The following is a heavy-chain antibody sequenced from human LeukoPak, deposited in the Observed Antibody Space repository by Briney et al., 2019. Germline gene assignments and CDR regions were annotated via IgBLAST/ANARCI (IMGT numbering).Heavy chain of an antibody. D-gene: IGHD3-22*01. CDR3: AKEFNMVVVNTLPGLEY. Sequence: GGSLRLSCAASGFTFSSYTMNWVRQAPGMGLEWVPYIGLISGSIFYVDSVKGRFTISRDNSKNTLDLQMNSLRAEDTAIYYCAKEFNMVVVNTLPGLEYWGQGILVTVSS. J-gene: IGHJ4*02. CDR2: IGLISGSI. V-gene: IGHV3-48*01. CDR1: GFTFSSYT.